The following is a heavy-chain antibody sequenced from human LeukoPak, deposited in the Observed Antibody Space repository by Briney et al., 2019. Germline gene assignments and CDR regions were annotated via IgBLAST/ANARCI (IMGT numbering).Heavy chain of an antibody. Sequence: PSQTLSLTRTVSGGSISSGGYYWTWIRQPPGKGLEWIGFIYYSGSTYYNPSLKSRVTISVATSKNQFSLKLSSVTAADTAVYYCARLKSSGYYLAGWFDPWGQGTLVTVSS. CDR2: IYYSGST. CDR1: GGSISSGGYY. CDR3: ARLKSSGYYLAGWFDP. V-gene: IGHV4-30-4*01. D-gene: IGHD3-22*01. J-gene: IGHJ5*02.